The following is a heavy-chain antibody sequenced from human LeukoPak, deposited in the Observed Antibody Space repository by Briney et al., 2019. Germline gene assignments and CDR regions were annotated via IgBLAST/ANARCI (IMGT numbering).Heavy chain of an antibody. V-gene: IGHV4-4*02. CDR1: GGSISSSNW. CDR2: IYHSGST. CDR3: ARDSLLVRGSRYYFDY. D-gene: IGHD3-10*01. J-gene: IGHJ4*02. Sequence: SGTLSLTCAVSGGSISSSNWWSWVRQPPGKGLEWIGEIYHSGSTNYNPSLKSRVTISVDKSKNQFSLKLTSVTAADTAVYYCARDSLLVRGSRYYFDYWGRGTLVTVSS.